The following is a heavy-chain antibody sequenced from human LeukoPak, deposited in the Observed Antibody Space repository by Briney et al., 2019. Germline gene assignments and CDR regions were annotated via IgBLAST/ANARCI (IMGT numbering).Heavy chain of an antibody. D-gene: IGHD6-19*01. CDR2: IGGSGGST. Sequence: GGSLRLSCAASGFIFSSYAMSWVRQAPGKGLEWVSAIGGSGGSTYYADSVKGRFTISRDNSKNTLYLQMNSLRAEATAVYYCAKIPLIIAVAGTGDYWGQGTLVTVYS. J-gene: IGHJ4*02. V-gene: IGHV3-23*01. CDR1: GFIFSSYA. CDR3: AKIPLIIAVAGTGDY.